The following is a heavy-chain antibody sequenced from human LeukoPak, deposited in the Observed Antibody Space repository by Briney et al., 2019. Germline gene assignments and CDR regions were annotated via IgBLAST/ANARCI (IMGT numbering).Heavy chain of an antibody. CDR1: GYTFTDYY. CDR3: ARAPVVVVVAATLDY. D-gene: IGHD2-15*01. CDR2: INPNSGGT. V-gene: IGHV1-2*02. Sequence: ASVKVSCKASGYTFTDYYMHWVRQAPGQGLEWMGWINPNSGGTNYAQKFQGRVTMTRDTSISTAYMELSRLRSDDTAVYYCARAPVVVVVAATLDYWGQGTLVTVSS. J-gene: IGHJ4*02.